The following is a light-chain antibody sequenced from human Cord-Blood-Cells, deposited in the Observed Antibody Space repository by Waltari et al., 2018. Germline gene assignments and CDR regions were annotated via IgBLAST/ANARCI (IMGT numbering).Light chain of an antibody. Sequence: DIVMTQSPDSLAVALGGRATINCKSSQSVLYSSNNKNYLAWYQQKPGQPPKLLIYWASNRQSEVADRFRGSGSGTVCTLTISSRPAADAAVYCCKQSYSTRYSFGQWTQLEIK. CDR1: QSVLYSSNNKNY. CDR3: KQSYSTRYS. CDR2: WAS. J-gene: IGKJ2*03. V-gene: IGKV4-1*01.